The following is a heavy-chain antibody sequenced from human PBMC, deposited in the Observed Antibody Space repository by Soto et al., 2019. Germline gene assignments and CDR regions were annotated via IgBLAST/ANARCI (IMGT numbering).Heavy chain of an antibody. Sequence: LGESLKISCKGSGYSFTSYWISWVRQMPGKGLEWMGRIDPSDSYTNYSPSFQGHVTISADKSISTAYLQWSSLKASDTAMYYCARTSPSDSSGYYLSPNWFDPWGQGTLVTVSS. J-gene: IGHJ5*02. CDR2: IDPSDSYT. CDR3: ARTSPSDSSGYYLSPNWFDP. V-gene: IGHV5-10-1*01. CDR1: GYSFTSYW. D-gene: IGHD3-22*01.